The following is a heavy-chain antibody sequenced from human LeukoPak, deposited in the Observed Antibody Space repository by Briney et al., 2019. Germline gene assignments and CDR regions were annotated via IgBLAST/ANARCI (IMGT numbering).Heavy chain of an antibody. Sequence: PSETLSLTCTVSGGSISSYYWSWIRQPPGKGLEWIAFVYYSGGTNYNPSLKGRVTISLDTSKNQFSLKLKSVTAADTAIYYCASLPGHDYGLTAFDIWGQGTLVTVSS. J-gene: IGHJ3*02. CDR1: GGSISSYY. CDR2: VYYSGGT. CDR3: ASLPGHDYGLTAFDI. D-gene: IGHD4/OR15-4a*01. V-gene: IGHV4-59*08.